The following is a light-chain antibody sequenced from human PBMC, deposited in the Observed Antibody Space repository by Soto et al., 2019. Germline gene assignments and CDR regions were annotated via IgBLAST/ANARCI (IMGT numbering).Light chain of an antibody. CDR1: SSNIGNNA. CDR2: YDD. Sequence: QSVLTQPPSVSEAPRQRVTISCSGSSSNIGNNAVNWYQQLPGQAPKIVIYYDDLLTSGVSDRFSGSKSGISASLAISDLQSDDEADYFCTSYRIGSTPVVFGGGTKLTVL. V-gene: IGLV1-36*01. CDR3: TSYRIGSTPVV. J-gene: IGLJ2*01.